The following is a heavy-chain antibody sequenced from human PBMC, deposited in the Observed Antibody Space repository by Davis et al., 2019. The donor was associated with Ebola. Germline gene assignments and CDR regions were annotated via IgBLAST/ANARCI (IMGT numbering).Heavy chain of an antibody. J-gene: IGHJ6*02. CDR3: ARDLWYYGSGSYGHYYGMDV. V-gene: IGHV1-8*01. Sequence: AASVKVSCKASGYTFTSYDINWVRQATGQGLEWMGWMNPNSGNTGYAQKFQGRVTITADESTSTAYMELSSLRSEDTAVYYCARDLWYYGSGSYGHYYGMDVWGQGTTVTVSS. CDR1: GYTFTSYD. D-gene: IGHD3-10*01. CDR2: MNPNSGNT.